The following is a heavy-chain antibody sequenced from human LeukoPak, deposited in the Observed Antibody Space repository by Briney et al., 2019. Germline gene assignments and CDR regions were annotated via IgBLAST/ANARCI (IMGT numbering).Heavy chain of an antibody. J-gene: IGHJ4*02. V-gene: IGHV3-33*01. D-gene: IGHD6-19*01. CDR1: GFTFSSYG. Sequence: PGGSLRLSCAASGFTFSSYGMHWVRQAPGKGLEWVAVIWYDGSNKYYADSVKGRFTISRDNSKNTLYLQMNSLRAEDTAVYYCARGVKRSSGWTHYFDYWGQGTLVTVSS. CDR2: IWYDGSNK. CDR3: ARGVKRSSGWTHYFDY.